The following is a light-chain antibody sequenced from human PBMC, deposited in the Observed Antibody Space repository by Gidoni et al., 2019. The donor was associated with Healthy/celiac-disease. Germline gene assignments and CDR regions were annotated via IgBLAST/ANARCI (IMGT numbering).Light chain of an antibody. CDR3: QQYDNLPPLT. Sequence: IQITPSPSSLSASVGDRVTITCQASQDISNSLNWYQQKPGKAPKLLIYDASNLETGVPSRFSGSGSGTDFTFTISSLQPEDIATYYCQQYDNLPPLTFGGGTKVEIK. V-gene: IGKV1-33*01. CDR2: DAS. J-gene: IGKJ4*01. CDR1: QDISNS.